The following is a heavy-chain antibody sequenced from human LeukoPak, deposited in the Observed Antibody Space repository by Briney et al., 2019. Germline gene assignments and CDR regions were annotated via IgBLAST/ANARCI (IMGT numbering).Heavy chain of an antibody. V-gene: IGHV1-69*01. D-gene: IGHD2-15*01. Sequence: SVKVSCKASGGTFSSYAISWVRQAPGQGLEWMGGIIPIFGTANYAQKFQGRVTITADESTSTAYMEVSSLRSEDTAVYYCGRKAGDCGGGSCYSIDYWGQGTLVTVSS. CDR3: GRKAGDCGGGSCYSIDY. CDR1: GGTFSSYA. J-gene: IGHJ4*02. CDR2: IIPIFGTA.